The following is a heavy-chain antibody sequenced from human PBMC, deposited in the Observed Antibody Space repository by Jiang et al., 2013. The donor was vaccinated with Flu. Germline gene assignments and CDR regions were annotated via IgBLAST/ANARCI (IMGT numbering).Heavy chain of an antibody. V-gene: IGHV4-34*01. J-gene: IGHJ4*02. D-gene: IGHD6-13*01. CDR3: ARGRPYSSSWYPY. Sequence: LLKPSETLSLTCAVYGGSFRGYYWNWIRQPPGKGLEWIGEINHSGSTNYNPSLKSRVTISVDTSKNQFSLKLSSVTAADTAVYYCARGRPYSSSWYPYWGQGTLVTVSS. CDR2: INHSGST. CDR1: GGSFRGYY.